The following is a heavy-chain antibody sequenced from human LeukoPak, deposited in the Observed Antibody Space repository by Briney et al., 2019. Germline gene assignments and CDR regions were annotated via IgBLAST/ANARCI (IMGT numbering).Heavy chain of an antibody. Sequence: NPSETLSLTCTVSGGSISNYYWSWIRQPPGKGLEWIGYIYYSGSTNYNPSLKSRVTISVDTSKNQFSLKLSSVTAADTAVYYCAREGLYGDYVWSLDYWGQGTLVTVSS. V-gene: IGHV4-59*01. D-gene: IGHD4-17*01. CDR2: IYYSGST. CDR1: GGSISNYY. J-gene: IGHJ4*02. CDR3: AREGLYGDYVWSLDY.